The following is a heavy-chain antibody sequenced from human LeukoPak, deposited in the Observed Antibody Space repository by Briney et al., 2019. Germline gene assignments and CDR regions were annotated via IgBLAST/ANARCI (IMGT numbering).Heavy chain of an antibody. V-gene: IGHV1-2*06. CDR3: ARERTLRVFDY. J-gene: IGHJ4*02. D-gene: IGHD4-17*01. Sequence: ASVKVSCKASGYTFTGYYMHWVRLAPGQGIEWMGRINPNSGGTNYAQKFQGRVTMTRDTSISTAYMELSRLRSDDTAVYYCARERTLRVFDYWGQGTLVTVSS. CDR1: GYTFTGYY. CDR2: INPNSGGT.